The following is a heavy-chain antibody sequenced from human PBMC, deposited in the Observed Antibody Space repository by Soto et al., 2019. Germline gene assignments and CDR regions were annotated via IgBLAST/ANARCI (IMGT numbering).Heavy chain of an antibody. CDR3: ARDLGSGRPPYYFDY. CDR1: GYTFTGYY. V-gene: IGHV1-2*04. J-gene: IGHJ4*02. Sequence: ASVKVSCKASGYTFTGYYMHCVRQAPGQGLEWMGWINPNSGGTNYAQKFQGWVTMTRDTSISTAYMELSRLRSDDTAVYYCARDLGSGRPPYYFDYWGQGTLVTVSS. D-gene: IGHD1-1*01. CDR2: INPNSGGT.